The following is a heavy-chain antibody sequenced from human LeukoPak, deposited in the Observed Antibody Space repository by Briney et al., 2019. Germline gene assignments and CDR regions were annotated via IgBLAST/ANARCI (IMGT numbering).Heavy chain of an antibody. D-gene: IGHD6-13*01. CDR2: INAGNGNT. Sequence: ASVKVSCKASGYTFTSYAMHWVRQPPGQRLEWMGWINAGNGNTKYSQKFQGRVTITRDTSASTAYMELSSLRSEDTAVYYCARGAAAGTGDWFDPWGQGTLVTVSS. CDR1: GYTFTSYA. J-gene: IGHJ5*02. V-gene: IGHV1-3*01. CDR3: ARGAAAGTGDWFDP.